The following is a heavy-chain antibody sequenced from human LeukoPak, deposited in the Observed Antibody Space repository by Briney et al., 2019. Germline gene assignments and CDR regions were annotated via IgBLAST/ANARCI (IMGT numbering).Heavy chain of an antibody. CDR3: AGGASSRPDY. CDR1: GFTFSSYG. V-gene: IGHV3-33*01. J-gene: IGHJ4*02. Sequence: PGGSLRLSCAASGFTFSSYGMHWVRQAPGKGLEWVAVIWYDGSNKYYADSVKGRFTIPRDNSKNTLYLQMNSLRAEDTAVYYCAGGASSRPDYWGQGTLVTVSS. CDR2: IWYDGSNK. D-gene: IGHD2-2*01.